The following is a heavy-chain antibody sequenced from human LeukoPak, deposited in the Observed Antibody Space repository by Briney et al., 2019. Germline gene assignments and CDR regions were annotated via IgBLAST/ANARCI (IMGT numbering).Heavy chain of an antibody. Sequence: GESLKISCKGSGYSFTSYWIGWVCQMPGKGLEWMGIIYPGDSDTRYSPSFQGQVTISADKSISTAYLQWSSLKASDTAMHYCARQRYSSGWYAFDIWGQGTMVTVSS. J-gene: IGHJ3*02. D-gene: IGHD6-19*01. V-gene: IGHV5-51*01. CDR1: GYSFTSYW. CDR2: IYPGDSDT. CDR3: ARQRYSSGWYAFDI.